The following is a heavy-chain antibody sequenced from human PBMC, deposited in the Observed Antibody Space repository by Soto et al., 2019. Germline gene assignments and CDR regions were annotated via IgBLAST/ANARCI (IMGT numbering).Heavy chain of an antibody. Sequence: VPVKVDCKTSGYTITEDYIGWVRHAPGQGLEWMGWINVKNGDTKYAQRFQDSVIMTRDTSIATTHLEMTSLTSDDTAVYYCARGTGSSCFGTWGQRTQVTV. CDR3: ARGTGSSCFGT. CDR2: INVKNGDT. V-gene: IGHV1-2*02. D-gene: IGHD3-10*01. CDR1: GYTITEDY. J-gene: IGHJ5*02.